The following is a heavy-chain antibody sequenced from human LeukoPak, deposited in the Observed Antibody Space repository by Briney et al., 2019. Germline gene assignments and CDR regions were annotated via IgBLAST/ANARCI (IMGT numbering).Heavy chain of an antibody. CDR3: ARVEYGKLYYYGMDV. Sequence: ASVKVSCKASGYTFTGYYMHWVRQAPGQGLEWMGWINPNSGGTNYAQKFQGRVTMTRDTSISTAYMELSRLRPDDTAVYYCARVEYGKLYYYGMDVWGQGTTVTVSS. D-gene: IGHD4-17*01. CDR1: GYTFTGYY. J-gene: IGHJ6*02. CDR2: INPNSGGT. V-gene: IGHV1-2*02.